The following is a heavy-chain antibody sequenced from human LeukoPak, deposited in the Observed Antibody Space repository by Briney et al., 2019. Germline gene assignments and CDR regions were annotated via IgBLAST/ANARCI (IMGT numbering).Heavy chain of an antibody. D-gene: IGHD1-1*01. CDR3: ARAGYGY. CDR1: GFTFSSYA. V-gene: IGHV3-30-3*01. CDR2: ISYDGSNK. Sequence: GRSLRLSCAASGFTFSSYAMHWVRQAPGKGLEWVAVISYDGSNKYYADSVKGRFTISRDNSKNTLYLQMNSLRAEDTAVYYCARAGYGYWGQGTLVTVSS. J-gene: IGHJ4*02.